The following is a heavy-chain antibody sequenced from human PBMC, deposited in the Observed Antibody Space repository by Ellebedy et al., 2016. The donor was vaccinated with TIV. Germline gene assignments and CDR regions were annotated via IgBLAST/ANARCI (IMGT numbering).Heavy chain of an antibody. CDR1: GGSISSSSYY. Sequence: SETLSLXXAVSGGSISSSSYYWGWIRQPPGKGLEWIGSIYYSGSTYYNPSLKSRVTISVDTSKNQFSLKLSSVTAADTAVYYCARVRWLVSNYYYYGMDVWGQGTTVTVSS. CDR2: IYYSGST. D-gene: IGHD6-19*01. CDR3: ARVRWLVSNYYYYGMDV. J-gene: IGHJ6*02. V-gene: IGHV4-39*01.